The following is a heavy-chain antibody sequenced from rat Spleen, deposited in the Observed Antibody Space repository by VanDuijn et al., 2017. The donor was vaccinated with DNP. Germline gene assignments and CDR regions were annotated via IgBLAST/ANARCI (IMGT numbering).Heavy chain of an antibody. CDR1: GFTFSNYG. CDR3: ARPNFGSPYYFDY. J-gene: IGHJ2*01. Sequence: EVKLVESGGGLVQPGRSLKLSCAASGFTFSNYGMHWIRQSPKKGLEWVAAVSSDGSSTYYRDSVKGRFTISRNNAKNTLYLQMASLRSEDTATYYCARPNFGSPYYFDYWGQGVMVTVSS. D-gene: IGHD1-3*01. V-gene: IGHV5-19*01. CDR2: VSSDGSST.